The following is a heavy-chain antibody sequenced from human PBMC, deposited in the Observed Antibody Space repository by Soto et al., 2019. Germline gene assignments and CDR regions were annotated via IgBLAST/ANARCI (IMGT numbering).Heavy chain of an antibody. D-gene: IGHD2-15*01. CDR2: ISSSSSYI. CDR1: GFTFSSYS. Sequence: GGSLRLSCAASGFTFSSYSMNWVRQAPGKGLEWVSSISSSSSYIYYADSVKGRFTISRDNAKNSLYLQMNSLRAEDTAVYYCASGGYCSGGSCYSSSLQHWGQGTLVTVSS. V-gene: IGHV3-21*01. CDR3: ASGGYCSGGSCYSSSLQH. J-gene: IGHJ1*01.